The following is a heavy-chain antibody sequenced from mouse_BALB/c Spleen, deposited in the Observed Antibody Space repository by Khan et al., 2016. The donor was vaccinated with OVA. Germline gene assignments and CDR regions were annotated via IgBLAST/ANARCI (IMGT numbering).Heavy chain of an antibody. CDR3: ARKNYYGYAMDY. D-gene: IGHD1-1*01. J-gene: IGHJ4*01. Sequence: QLEESGPGLVKPSQSLSLTCTVTGYSITSGYAWNWIRQFPGNKLEWMGYISYSGSTRYNPSLRSRISITRDTSKNQFFLQLNSVTTEDTATYYCARKNYYGYAMDYWGQGTSVTVSS. CDR2: ISYSGST. V-gene: IGHV3-2*02. CDR1: GYSITSGYA.